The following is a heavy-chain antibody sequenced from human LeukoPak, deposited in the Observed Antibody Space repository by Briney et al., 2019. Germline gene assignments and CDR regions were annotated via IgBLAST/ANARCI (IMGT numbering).Heavy chain of an antibody. Sequence: PGGSLRLSCAGSGFALKSYSLSWVRQAPGKGLEWVSSISSTSAYIYYADSVKGRFTISRDNVDNVVYLQMNSLGAEDTAVYYCARRYSSSWQTHYYYMDVWGKGTTVTVSS. CDR1: GFALKSYS. CDR3: ARRYSSSWQTHYYYMDV. CDR2: ISSTSAYI. V-gene: IGHV3-21*01. J-gene: IGHJ6*03. D-gene: IGHD6-13*01.